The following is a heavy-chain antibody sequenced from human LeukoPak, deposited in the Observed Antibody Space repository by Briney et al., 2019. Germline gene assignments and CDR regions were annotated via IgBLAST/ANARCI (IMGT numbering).Heavy chain of an antibody. Sequence: GGSLRLSCAVSGFTFGGSAVHCVRQASGKGLEWVGRIRSKATSDATTYAASVRGRFTISRDDSKNTEYLQMNSLKTEDTAVYYCAAHPGDTPGPAAHWGQGTLVTVSS. CDR3: AAHPGDTPGPAAH. J-gene: IGHJ4*02. CDR2: IRSKATSDAT. D-gene: IGHD5-18*01. CDR1: GFTFGGSA. V-gene: IGHV3-73*01.